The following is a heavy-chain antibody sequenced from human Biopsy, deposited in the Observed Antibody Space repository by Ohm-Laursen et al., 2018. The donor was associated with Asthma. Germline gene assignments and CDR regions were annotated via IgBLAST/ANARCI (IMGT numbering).Heavy chain of an antibody. J-gene: IGHJ6*02. D-gene: IGHD6-19*01. CDR1: GGMFGNYA. V-gene: IGHV1-69*13. CDR2: IMTVFGTT. CDR3: ARCQVGYSSGWSLLLKKIYYSGMDV. Sequence: GASVKVSCKASGGMFGNYAISWVRQAPGRGLEWLGGIMTVFGTTNYAQKFQGRVTITADESTSTAYMEVTSLRSEDTAIYYCARCQVGYSSGWSLLLKKIYYSGMDVWGQGTAVTVSS.